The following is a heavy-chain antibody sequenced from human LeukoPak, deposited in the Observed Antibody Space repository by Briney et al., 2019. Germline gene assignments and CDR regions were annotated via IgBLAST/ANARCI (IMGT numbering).Heavy chain of an antibody. V-gene: IGHV1-2*02. Sequence: ASVKVSCKASGYTFTGYYMHWVRQAPGQGLEWMGWINPNSGGTNYAQKFQGRVTMTRDTSISTAYMELSRLRSDDTAVYYCAREVTWGLELFDYWGQGTLVTVSS. CDR3: AREVTWGLELFDY. CDR2: INPNSGGT. D-gene: IGHD1-7*01. CDR1: GYTFTGYY. J-gene: IGHJ4*02.